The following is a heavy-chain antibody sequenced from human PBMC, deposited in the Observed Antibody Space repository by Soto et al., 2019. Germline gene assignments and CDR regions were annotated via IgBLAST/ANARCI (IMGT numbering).Heavy chain of an antibody. J-gene: IGHJ6*03. V-gene: IGHV1-69*02. CDR1: GGTFSSYT. CDR3: AGEGDYIWGSYRWREGYYYYYYMDV. Sequence: QVQLVQSGAEVKKPGSSVKVSCKASGGTFSSYTISWVRQAPGQGLEWMGRIIPILGIANYAQQFQGRVTITAGKSPSTAYMELSSLRSEDTAVYYCAGEGDYIWGSYRWREGYYYYYYMDVWGKGTTVTVSS. D-gene: IGHD3-16*02. CDR2: IIPILGIA.